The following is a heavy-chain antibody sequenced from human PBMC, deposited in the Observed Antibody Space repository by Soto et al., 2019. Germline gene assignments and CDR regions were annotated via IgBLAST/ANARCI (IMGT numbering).Heavy chain of an antibody. D-gene: IGHD4-17*01. CDR1: GFSLSNDRMC. J-gene: IGHJ4*02. V-gene: IGHV2-26*01. CDR3: ARIYTVYGDGSEGPFDY. Sequence: QVTLKESGPVLVKPTETLTLTCTVSGFSLSNDRMCVSWIRQPPGQALEWLAHIFSNDEKSYSTVLKSRLTISNDTPKSQVVLTMANMDPVDAATYYGARIYTVYGDGSEGPFDYWGQGTLVTVAS. CDR2: IFSNDEK.